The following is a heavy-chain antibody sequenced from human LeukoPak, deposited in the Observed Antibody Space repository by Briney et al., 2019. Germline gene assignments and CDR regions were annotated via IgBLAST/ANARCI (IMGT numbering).Heavy chain of an antibody. J-gene: IGHJ4*02. Sequence: PGGSLRLSCAASGFTFSNYSMNWVRQAPGKGLEWVSAVSGSGDTTYYADSVKGRFTISRDNSKNTLYLQMDSLRAEDTAVYYCAKSRSGYALFDYWGQGTLVTVSS. D-gene: IGHD5-12*01. CDR1: GFTFSNYS. CDR3: AKSRSGYALFDY. CDR2: VSGSGDTT. V-gene: IGHV3-23*01.